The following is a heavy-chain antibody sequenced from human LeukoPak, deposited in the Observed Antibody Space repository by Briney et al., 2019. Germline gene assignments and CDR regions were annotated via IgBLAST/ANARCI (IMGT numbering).Heavy chain of an antibody. J-gene: IGHJ6*04. D-gene: IGHD3-10*02. CDR2: ISGSSSTI. Sequence: GGSLRLSCAASGFIFSTYSMNWVRQAPGKGLEWVSYISGSSSTIYYADSVKGRFTISRDNAKNSLYLQMNSLRAEDTAVYYCAELGITMIGGVWGKGTTVTISS. V-gene: IGHV3-48*04. CDR1: GFIFSTYS. CDR3: AELGITMIGGV.